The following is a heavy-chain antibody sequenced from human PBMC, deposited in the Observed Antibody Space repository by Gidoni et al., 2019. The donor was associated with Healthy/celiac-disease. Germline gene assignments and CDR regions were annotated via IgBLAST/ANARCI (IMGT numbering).Heavy chain of an antibody. J-gene: IGHJ4*02. CDR2: IWYDGSNK. D-gene: IGHD1-26*01. Sequence: QVQLVESGGGVVQPGRSLRLSCAASGFTFSSYGMHWVRQAPGKGLEWVAVIWYDGSNKYYADSVKGRFTISRDNSKNTLYLQMNSLRAEDTAVYYCARDSGSYFYYFDYWGQGTLVTVSS. CDR3: ARDSGSYFYYFDY. CDR1: GFTFSSYG. V-gene: IGHV3-33*01.